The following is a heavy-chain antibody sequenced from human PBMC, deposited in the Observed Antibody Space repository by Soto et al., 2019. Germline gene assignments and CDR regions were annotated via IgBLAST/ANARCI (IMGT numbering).Heavy chain of an antibody. CDR1: GGSFSGYY. V-gene: IGHV4-34*01. Sequence: SETLSLTCAVYGGSFSGYYWSWIRQPPGKGLEWIGEINHSGSTNYNPSLKSRVTISVDTSKNQFSLKLSSVTAADTALYYCARGRGSSWYAGGYYFDYWGQGTLVTVS. CDR3: ARGRGSSWYAGGYYFDY. J-gene: IGHJ4*02. CDR2: INHSGST. D-gene: IGHD6-13*01.